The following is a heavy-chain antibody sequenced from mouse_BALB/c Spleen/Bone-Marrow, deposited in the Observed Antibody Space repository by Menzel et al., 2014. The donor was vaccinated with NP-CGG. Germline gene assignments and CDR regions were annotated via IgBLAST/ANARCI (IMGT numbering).Heavy chain of an antibody. CDR2: ISNLAFSI. CDR1: GFTFSDYA. V-gene: IGHV5-15*02. J-gene: IGHJ1*01. Sequence: EVKVEESGGGLVQPGGSRKLSCAASGFTFSDYAMAWVRQAPGKGPEWVAFISNLAFSIYYADTVTGRFTISRENAKNTLYLEMTSLRSEDTAMYYCARVWDYWYFDVWGAGTTVTASS. D-gene: IGHD4-1*01. CDR3: ARVWDYWYFDV.